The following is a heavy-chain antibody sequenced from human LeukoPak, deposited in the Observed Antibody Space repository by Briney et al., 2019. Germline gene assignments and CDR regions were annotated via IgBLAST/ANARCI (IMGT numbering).Heavy chain of an antibody. CDR2: IYTSGST. J-gene: IGHJ5*02. D-gene: IGHD4-17*01. V-gene: IGHV4-4*07. CDR3: ARDDHYGDYPNWFDP. Sequence: SETLSLTCTVSGGSISSYYWSWIRQPAGKGLEWIGRIYTSGSTNYNPSLKSRVTMSVDTSKNQFSLKLSPVTAADTAVYYCARDDHYGDYPNWFDPWGQGTLATVSS. CDR1: GGSISSYY.